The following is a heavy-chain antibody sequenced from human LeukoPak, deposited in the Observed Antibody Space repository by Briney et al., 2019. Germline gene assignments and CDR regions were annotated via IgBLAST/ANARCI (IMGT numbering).Heavy chain of an antibody. CDR2: ISATGGST. J-gene: IGHJ4*02. D-gene: IGHD3-10*01. Sequence: GGSLRLSCAASGFTFSSYAMSWVRQAPGKGLEWVSSISATGGSTYCADSVKGRFTISRDNAKNSLSLQMNSLRAEDTAVYYCARTWFYFDYWGQGILVTVSS. CDR3: ARTWFYFDY. CDR1: GFTFSSYA. V-gene: IGHV3-23*01.